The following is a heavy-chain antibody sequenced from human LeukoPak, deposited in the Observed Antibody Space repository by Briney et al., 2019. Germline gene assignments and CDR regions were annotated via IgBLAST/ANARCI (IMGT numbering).Heavy chain of an antibody. CDR1: GYTFTGYY. J-gene: IGHJ4*02. V-gene: IGHV1-2*02. CDR2: INPNSGGT. CDR3: ARISAWSGLD. D-gene: IGHD3-3*01. Sequence: ASVKVSCKASGYTFTGYYMHWVRQAPGQGLEWMGWINPNSGGTNYAQKFQGRVTMTRDTSISTVYMELSRLRSDDTAVYYCARISAWSGLDWGQGTLVTVSS.